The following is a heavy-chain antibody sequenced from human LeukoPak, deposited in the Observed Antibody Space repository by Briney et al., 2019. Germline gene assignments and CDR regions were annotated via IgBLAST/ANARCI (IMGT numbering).Heavy chain of an antibody. CDR3: ARARATVTRISSFDI. Sequence: GGSLRLSCAASGFTFSSYGMHWVRQAPGKGLEWVAFIRYDGSNKYYADSVKGRFTISRDNSKNTLYLHVNSLRADDTAVYYCARARATVTRISSFDIWGQGTMVTVSS. CDR2: IRYDGSNK. J-gene: IGHJ3*02. CDR1: GFTFSSYG. D-gene: IGHD4-17*01. V-gene: IGHV3-30*02.